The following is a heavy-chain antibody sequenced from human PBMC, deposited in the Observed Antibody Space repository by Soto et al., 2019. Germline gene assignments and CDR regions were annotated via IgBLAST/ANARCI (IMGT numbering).Heavy chain of an antibody. CDR2: IRPDGSEK. D-gene: IGHD4-17*01. CDR3: AREEGATVANNGFDS. J-gene: IGHJ5*01. CDR1: GFTFRSYW. Sequence: EVQVVESGGGLVQPGGSLRVSCVGSGFTFRSYWMSWVRQAPGKGLEWVANIRPDGSEKYYVDSVKGRFTISRDNAKNSLYLQMSSRRAEDTAVYYCAREEGATVANNGFDSWGQGALVTVSS. V-gene: IGHV3-7*03.